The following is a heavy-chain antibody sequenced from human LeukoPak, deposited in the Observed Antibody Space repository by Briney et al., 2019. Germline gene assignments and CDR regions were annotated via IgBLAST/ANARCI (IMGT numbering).Heavy chain of an antibody. CDR1: GYTFTSYD. V-gene: IGHV1-8*01. CDR3: ARGSDYDFWSGYYWETTVTHFDY. Sequence: ASVKLSCKASGYTFTSYDINWVRQAPGQGLEWMGWMNPNSGNTGYAQKFQGRVTMTRNTSISTAYMELRSLRSEDTAVYYCARGSDYDFWSGYYWETTVTHFDYWGKGALVTVSS. D-gene: IGHD3-3*01. CDR2: MNPNSGNT. J-gene: IGHJ4*02.